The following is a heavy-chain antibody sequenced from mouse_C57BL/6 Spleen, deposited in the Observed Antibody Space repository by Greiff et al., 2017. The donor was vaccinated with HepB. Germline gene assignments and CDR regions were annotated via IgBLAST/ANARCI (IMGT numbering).Heavy chain of an antibody. CDR3: VIERELRYYFDY. D-gene: IGHD4-1*01. CDR1: GFTFNTYA. Sequence: EVQLVESGGGLVQPKGSLKLSCAASGFTFNTYAMHWVRQAPGKGLEWVARIRSKSSNYATYYADSVKDRFTISRDDSQSMLYLQMNNLKTEDTAMYYCVIERELRYYFDYWGQGTTLTVSS. CDR2: IRSKSSNYAT. V-gene: IGHV10-3*01. J-gene: IGHJ2*01.